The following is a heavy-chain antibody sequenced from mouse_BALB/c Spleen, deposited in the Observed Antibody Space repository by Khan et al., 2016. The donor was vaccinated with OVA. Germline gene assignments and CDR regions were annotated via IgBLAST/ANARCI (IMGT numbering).Heavy chain of an antibody. V-gene: IGHV3-2*02. Sequence: VQLQQSGPGLVKPSQSLSLTCTVTGYSITSGYGWNWNRQFPGNKLEWMGYISYSGSTNYNPSLKSRITITRDTSKNQFFLQLNSVTTEYTATYYCARTARIKYWGQGTTLTVSS. CDR2: ISYSGST. J-gene: IGHJ2*01. CDR3: ARTARIKY. D-gene: IGHD1-2*01. CDR1: GYSITSGYG.